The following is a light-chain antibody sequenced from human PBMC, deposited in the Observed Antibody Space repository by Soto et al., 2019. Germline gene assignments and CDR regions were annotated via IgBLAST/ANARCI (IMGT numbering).Light chain of an antibody. CDR1: SSDVGSYNL. CDR2: EVS. CDR3: CSYAGSSTFV. V-gene: IGLV2-23*02. Sequence: QSVLTQPASVSGSPGQSITISCTGTSSDVGSYNLVSWYQQHPGKAPKLMIYEVSKRPSGVSNRYSGSKSGNTASLTISGLQAEDEADYYCCSYAGSSTFVFVGGTKVTVL. J-gene: IGLJ2*01.